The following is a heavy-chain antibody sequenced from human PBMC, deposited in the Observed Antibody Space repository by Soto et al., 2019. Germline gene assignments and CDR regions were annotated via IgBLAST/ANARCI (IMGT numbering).Heavy chain of an antibody. V-gene: IGHV1-18*01. D-gene: IGHD2-2*01. CDR2: ISAYNGNT. CDR1: GYTFTSYG. CDR3: AREGYCMSTSCLDYYYGVDV. Sequence: WASVKVSCKASGYTFTSYGISWVRQAPGQGLEWLGWISAYNGNTNYAQKLQGRVTMTTDTSTSTAYMELRSLRSDDTAVYYCAREGYCMSTSCLDYYYGVDVWCQ. J-gene: IGHJ6*02.